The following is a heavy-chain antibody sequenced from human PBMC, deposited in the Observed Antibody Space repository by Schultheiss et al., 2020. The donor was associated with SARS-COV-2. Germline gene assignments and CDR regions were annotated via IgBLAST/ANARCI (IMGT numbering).Heavy chain of an antibody. CDR1: GFTFSSYG. CDR3: AKDSPWSGAFDI. D-gene: IGHD2-8*02. V-gene: IGHV3-43D*04. J-gene: IGHJ3*02. Sequence: GGSLRLSCAASGFTFSSYGMHWVRQAPGKGLEWVSLISWDGGNTYYADSVKGRFTISRDNSKNSLYLQMNSLRAEDTALYYCAKDSPWSGAFDIWGQGTMVTVSS. CDR2: ISWDGGNT.